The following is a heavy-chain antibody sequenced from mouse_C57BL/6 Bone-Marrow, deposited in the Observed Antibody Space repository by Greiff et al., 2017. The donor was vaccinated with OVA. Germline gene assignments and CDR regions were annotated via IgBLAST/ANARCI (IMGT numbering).Heavy chain of an antibody. CDR2: INPNYGTT. Sequence: VQLQQSGPELVKPGASVKISCKASGYYFTDYNMNWVKQSNGKSLEWIGVINPNYGTTSYNQKFKGKATLTVDQSSSTAYMQLNSLTSEDSAVYYCALYYGSSHRYFDIWGTGTTATVSS. J-gene: IGHJ1*03. V-gene: IGHV1-39*01. D-gene: IGHD1-1*01. CDR3: ALYYGSSHRYFDI. CDR1: GYYFTDYN.